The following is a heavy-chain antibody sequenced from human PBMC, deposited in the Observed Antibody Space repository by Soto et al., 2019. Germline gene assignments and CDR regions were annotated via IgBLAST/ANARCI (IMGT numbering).Heavy chain of an antibody. J-gene: IGHJ4*02. CDR1: RGTFSTYA. CDR3: AGRDAQGLGY. V-gene: IGHV1-69*01. CDR2: ITPIFGTP. Sequence: QVQLVQSGAEVKKPGSSVKVSCKTSRGTFSTYAMSWVRQAPGQGLEWLGGITPIFGTPSYAQKFQGRVTLTADASTSPAYMELSSLPSEDTALYYCAGRDAQGLGYWGQGTLGTVSS. D-gene: IGHD3-16*01.